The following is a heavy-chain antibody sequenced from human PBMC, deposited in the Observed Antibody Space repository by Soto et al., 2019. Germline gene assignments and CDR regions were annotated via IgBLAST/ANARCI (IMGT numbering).Heavy chain of an antibody. CDR3: ALGLGDCRGGTCYRKWFDP. V-gene: IGHV1-18*01. CDR2: VAGDSGHR. CDR1: GYTFTTHG. J-gene: IGHJ5*02. Sequence: QVQLVQSGAEVKKPGASVKVSCKASGYTFTTHGISWVRQAPGQGLEWMGWVAGDSGHRNNAQSPQGSVTMSPPTSTTTDCMGLRSLRSYDTAVYYFALGLGDCRGGTCYRKWFDPWGQGTLVTVSS. D-gene: IGHD2-15*01.